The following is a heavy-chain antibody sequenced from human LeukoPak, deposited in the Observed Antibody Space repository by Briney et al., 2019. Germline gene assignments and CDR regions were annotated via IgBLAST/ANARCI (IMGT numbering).Heavy chain of an antibody. J-gene: IGHJ4*02. Sequence: ASVKVSCKASGGTFSSYAISWVRQAPGQGLEWMGRIIPIFGTANYAQKFQGRVTITTDESTSTAYMELSSLRSEDTAVYYCAREHDSYDILTGYYPHWGQGTLVTVSS. CDR2: IIPIFGTA. CDR1: GGTFSSYA. D-gene: IGHD3-9*01. CDR3: AREHDSYDILTGYYPH. V-gene: IGHV1-69*05.